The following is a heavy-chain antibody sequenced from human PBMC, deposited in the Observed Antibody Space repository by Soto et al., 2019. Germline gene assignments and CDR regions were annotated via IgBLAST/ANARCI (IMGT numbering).Heavy chain of an antibody. D-gene: IGHD2-21*02. CDR2: IYDSGST. CDR1: GGSISSSY. CDR3: ARVCGGDCHNGMDV. Sequence: PSETLSLTCTVSGGSISSSYWSWIRQPPGKGLEWIGYIYDSGSTYYNSSLKSRVTMSVDTSKNQFSLKLSSVTAADTAVYYCARVCGGDCHNGMDVWGQGTTVTVSS. V-gene: IGHV4-59*12. J-gene: IGHJ6*02.